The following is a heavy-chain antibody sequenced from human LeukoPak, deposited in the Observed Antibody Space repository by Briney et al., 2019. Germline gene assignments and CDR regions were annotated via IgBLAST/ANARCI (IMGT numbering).Heavy chain of an antibody. Sequence: GGSLRLSCVASGFTVSTNYMNWVRQAPGKGLEWVSIMYSAGSAYYADSVKGRFTISRDNSKNTLYLQMNSLRAEDTAVYYCARGGSYLSAFDIWGQGTMVTVSS. V-gene: IGHV3-66*01. CDR2: MYSAGSA. J-gene: IGHJ3*02. CDR3: ARGGSYLSAFDI. CDR1: GFTVSTNY. D-gene: IGHD1-26*01.